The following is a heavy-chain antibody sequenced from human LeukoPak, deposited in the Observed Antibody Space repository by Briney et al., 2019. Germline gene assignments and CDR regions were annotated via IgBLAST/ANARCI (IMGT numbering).Heavy chain of an antibody. CDR3: ASRLYTSGWGMDV. D-gene: IGHD6-19*01. CDR1: GDSISIYY. J-gene: IGHJ6*03. V-gene: IGHV4-59*13. Sequence: PSETLSLTCTVSGDSISIYYGTWLRQPPGKGLEWMGYIYYDGSTNSSSSLKSRVTKSADTSKNQFSLRLSSVTAADTAVYYCASRLYTSGWGMDVWGKGTTVTVSS. CDR2: IYYDGST.